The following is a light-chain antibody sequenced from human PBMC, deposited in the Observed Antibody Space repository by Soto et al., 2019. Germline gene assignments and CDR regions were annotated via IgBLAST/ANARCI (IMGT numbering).Light chain of an antibody. CDR3: HQYNNWPSWT. Sequence: EIVMTQSRATLSVSPGERATLSCRASQSVSSNLAWSQQKPGQGPRLGTYGASTRATGIPARFSGSGSGTEFTLTISSLQSEDFAVYYCHQYNNWPSWTFGQGTKVEIK. CDR2: GAS. J-gene: IGKJ1*01. V-gene: IGKV3-15*01. CDR1: QSVSSN.